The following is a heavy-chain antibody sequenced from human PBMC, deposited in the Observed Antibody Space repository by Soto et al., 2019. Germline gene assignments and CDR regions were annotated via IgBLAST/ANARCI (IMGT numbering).Heavy chain of an antibody. CDR1: GYTFTRYY. D-gene: IGHD6-13*01. V-gene: IGHV1-46*01. CDR2: VDPSGGST. J-gene: IGHJ4*02. Sequence: ASVKVSCKASGYTFTRYYIHWVRQAPGQGLEWMGIVDPSGGSTSYAQNFQGTVTMTRDTSTSTVYMELSSLRSEGTAVYYCARDFSSTWNFDYWGQGTLVTAPQ. CDR3: ARDFSSTWNFDY.